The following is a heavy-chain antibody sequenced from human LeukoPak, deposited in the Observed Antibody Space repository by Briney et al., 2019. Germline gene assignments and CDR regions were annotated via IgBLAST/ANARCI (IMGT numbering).Heavy chain of an antibody. CDR1: GFTFSSYG. Sequence: GGSLRLSCSASGFTFSSYGMHWVRQGPGAGLEWVAFIQDDATNKYYADSVQGRFTISRGNAKNSVYLQMNSLRVEDTAVYYCARGLLWLFGGQGTLVTVSS. V-gene: IGHV3-30*02. CDR2: IQDDATNK. D-gene: IGHD3-10*01. CDR3: ARGLLWLF. J-gene: IGHJ4*02.